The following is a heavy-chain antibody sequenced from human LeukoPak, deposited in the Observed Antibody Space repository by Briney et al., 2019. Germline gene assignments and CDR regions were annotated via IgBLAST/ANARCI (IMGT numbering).Heavy chain of an antibody. CDR1: GGTFSSCA. CDR3: ARDLGRYYDSSGYYYRPGCLFDI. Sequence: SVKVSCKASGGTFSSCAISWVRQAPGQGLEWMGRIIPILGIANYARKFQGRVTITADKSTSTAYMELSSLRSEDTAVYYCARDLGRYYDSSGYYYRPGCLFDIWGQGTMVTVSS. J-gene: IGHJ3*02. V-gene: IGHV1-69*04. D-gene: IGHD3-22*01. CDR2: IIPILGIA.